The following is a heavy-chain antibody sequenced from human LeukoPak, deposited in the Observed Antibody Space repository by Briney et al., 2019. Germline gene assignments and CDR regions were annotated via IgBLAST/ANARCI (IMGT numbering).Heavy chain of an antibody. D-gene: IGHD2-2*01. CDR1: GGTFSSSA. CDR2: IIIIFGTT. Sequence: ASVKVSCKASGGTFSSSAIIWVRQAPGQGIEWMGGIIIIFGTTNYAQTFQGRVTITADEFTSTAYLELSSLRSEDTAVYYCARRWGPHCSSISCYWRDWYFDLWGRGTLVTVSS. J-gene: IGHJ2*01. V-gene: IGHV1-69*13. CDR3: ARRWGPHCSSISCYWRDWYFDL.